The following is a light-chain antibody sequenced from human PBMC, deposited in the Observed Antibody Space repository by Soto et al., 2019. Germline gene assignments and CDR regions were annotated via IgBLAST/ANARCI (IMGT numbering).Light chain of an antibody. CDR1: NIGSKS. CDR3: QVWDNGVV. J-gene: IGLJ2*01. Sequence: SSVLTQPPSVSVAPGKTAKMTCGGDNIGSKSVHWYQQKPGQAPVLFIYYDDVRPSGIPERVSGSNSGNAATLTISGVEAGDEADYYCQVWDNGVVFGGGTKLTVL. CDR2: YDD. V-gene: IGLV3-21*04.